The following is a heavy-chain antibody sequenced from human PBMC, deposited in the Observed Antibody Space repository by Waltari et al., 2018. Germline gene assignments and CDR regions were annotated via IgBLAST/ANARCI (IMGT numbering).Heavy chain of an antibody. J-gene: IGHJ4*02. D-gene: IGHD2-2*01. CDR3: ARRSHRWGQLLSGGEFDY. V-gene: IGHV4-34*01. CDR2: INHSGST. CDR1: GGSFSGYY. Sequence: QVQLQQWGAGLLKPSETLSLTCAVYGGSFSGYYWSWIRQPPGQGLEWIGEINHSGSTNYNPSLKSRVTISVDTSKNQFSLKLSSVTAADTAVYYCARRSHRWGQLLSGGEFDYWGQGTLVTVSS.